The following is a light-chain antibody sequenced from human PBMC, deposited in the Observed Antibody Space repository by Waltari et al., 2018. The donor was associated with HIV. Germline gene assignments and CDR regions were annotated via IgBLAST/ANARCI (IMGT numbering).Light chain of an antibody. Sequence: QSLLPPPPSASGTPGQSVTITCSGTSSTIETNYVYWYQQFPGTAPKLLLYRKNKRPSGVPDRFSGSKSGTSASLAISGLRSDDEADYYCAAWDDTLTVVFGGGTKLTVL. J-gene: IGLJ2*01. V-gene: IGLV1-47*01. CDR3: AAWDDTLTVV. CDR2: RKN. CDR1: SSTIETNY.